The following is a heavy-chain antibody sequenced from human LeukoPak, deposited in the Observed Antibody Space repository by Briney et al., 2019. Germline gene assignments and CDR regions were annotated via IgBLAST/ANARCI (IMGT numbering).Heavy chain of an antibody. V-gene: IGHV4-4*07. J-gene: IGHJ5*02. Sequence: ASETLSLTCTVSGGSISSYYWSWIRQPAGKGLEWIGRIYTSGSTNYNPSLKSRVTMSVDTPKNQFSLKLSSVTAADTAVYYCARVEQQRYNNWFDPWGQGTLVTVSS. CDR2: IYTSGST. CDR1: GGSISSYY. D-gene: IGHD6-13*01. CDR3: ARVEQQRYNNWFDP.